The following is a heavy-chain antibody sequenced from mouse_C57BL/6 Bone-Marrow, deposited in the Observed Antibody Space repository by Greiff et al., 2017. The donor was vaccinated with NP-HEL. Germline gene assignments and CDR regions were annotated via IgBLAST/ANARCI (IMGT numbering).Heavy chain of an antibody. V-gene: IGHV1-64*01. Sequence: QVQLQQSGAELVKPGASVKLSCKASGYTFTSYWMHWVKQRPGQGLEWIGMIHPNSGSTNYNEKFKSKATLTVDKSSSTAYMQLSSLTSEDSAVFYCARCVYGNYEAMDYWGQGTSVTVSS. CDR2: IHPNSGST. J-gene: IGHJ4*01. D-gene: IGHD2-1*01. CDR3: ARCVYGNYEAMDY. CDR1: GYTFTSYW.